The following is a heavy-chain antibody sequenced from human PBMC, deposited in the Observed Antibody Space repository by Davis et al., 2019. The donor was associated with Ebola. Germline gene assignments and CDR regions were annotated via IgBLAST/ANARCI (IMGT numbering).Heavy chain of an antibody. Sequence: PSETLSLTCAVYGGSFSGYYWSWIRQPPGKGLEWIGEINHSGSTNYNPSLKSRVTISVDTSKNQFSLKLSSVTAADTAVYYCARSPNWNDPFDYWGQGTLVTVSS. V-gene: IGHV4-34*01. J-gene: IGHJ4*02. CDR1: GGSFSGYY. CDR2: INHSGST. CDR3: ARSPNWNDPFDY. D-gene: IGHD1-20*01.